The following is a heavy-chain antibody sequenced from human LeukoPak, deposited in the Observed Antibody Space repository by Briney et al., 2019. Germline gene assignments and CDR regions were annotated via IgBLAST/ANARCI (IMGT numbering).Heavy chain of an antibody. CDR3: ARHLATVTASRQYYYYGMDV. J-gene: IGHJ6*02. CDR2: IYPGDSDT. CDR1: GYSFTSYW. V-gene: IGHV5-51*01. D-gene: IGHD4-17*01. Sequence: GESLKISCKGSGYSFTSYWIGWVRQMPGKGLEWMGIIYPGDSDTTYSPSFQGQVTISADKSISTAYLQWSSLKASDTAMYYCARHLATVTASRQYYYYGMDVWGQGTTVTVSS.